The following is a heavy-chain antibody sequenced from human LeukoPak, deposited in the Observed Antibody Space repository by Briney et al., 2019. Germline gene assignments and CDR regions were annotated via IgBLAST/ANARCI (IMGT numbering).Heavy chain of an antibody. CDR2: ISSSSSTI. V-gene: IGHV3-48*01. J-gene: IGHJ6*03. Sequence: GGSLRLSCAASGFTFSSYSMNWVRQAPGKGLEWVSYISSSSSTIYYADSVKGRFTISRDNAKNSLYLQMNSLRAEDTAVYYCARVIAYYMDVWGQGTTVTVSS. CDR3: ARVIAYYMDV. D-gene: IGHD6-13*01. CDR1: GFTFSSYS.